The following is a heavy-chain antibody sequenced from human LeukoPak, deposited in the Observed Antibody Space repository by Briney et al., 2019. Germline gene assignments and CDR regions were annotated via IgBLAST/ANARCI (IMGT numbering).Heavy chain of an antibody. CDR3: ARGSRYCSGDSCPSFDY. V-gene: IGHV4-61*01. CDR1: GGSVSSGSYY. D-gene: IGHD2-15*01. J-gene: IGHJ4*02. CDR2: VDYSGST. Sequence: SETLSLTCTVSGGSVSSGSYYWSWIWQPPGKGLEWIGCVDYSGSTNYNPSLKSRVTISVDTSKNQFSLKLSSVTAADTAVFYCARGSRYCSGDSCPSFDYWGQGTLVTVSS.